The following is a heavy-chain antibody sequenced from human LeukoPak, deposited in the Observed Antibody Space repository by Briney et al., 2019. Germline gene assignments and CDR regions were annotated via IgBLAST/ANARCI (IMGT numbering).Heavy chain of an antibody. Sequence: GGSLRLSCASSGFSFSRYEMLWVRQGTGKRLEWVSAIGTSGDTFYAGSVKGRFTISRENAKDSLYLQMNSLSAGDTAVYYCVREGRGRSGTNAYDIWGQGTVVSVST. D-gene: IGHD6-19*01. CDR3: VREGRGRSGTNAYDI. V-gene: IGHV3-13*01. CDR1: GFSFSRYE. J-gene: IGHJ3*02. CDR2: IGTSGDT.